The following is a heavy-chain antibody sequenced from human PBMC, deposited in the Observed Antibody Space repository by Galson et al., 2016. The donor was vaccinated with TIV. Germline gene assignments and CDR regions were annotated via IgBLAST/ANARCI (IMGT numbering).Heavy chain of an antibody. Sequence: SLRLSCAASGFTFGHYAVNWFRQAPGKGLEWVGFITSKTYGATTEYAASVKGRFTISRDDSRNIAYLQMNSLKTEDTAVYYWTRTAMGSTRSAFDIWGQGTVVTVSS. V-gene: IGHV3-49*03. CDR2: ITSKTYGATT. CDR1: GFTFGHYA. CDR3: TRTAMGSTRSAFDI. J-gene: IGHJ3*02. D-gene: IGHD1-1*01.